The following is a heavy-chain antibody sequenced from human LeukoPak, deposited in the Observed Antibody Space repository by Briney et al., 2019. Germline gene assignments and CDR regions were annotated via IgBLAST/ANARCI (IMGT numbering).Heavy chain of an antibody. CDR1: GFTFSSYG. J-gene: IGHJ4*02. CDR2: IRYDGSDK. D-gene: IGHD6-19*01. Sequence: GGSLRLSCAASGFTFSSYGMHWVRQAPGKGLEWVAFIRYDGSDKYYADSAKGRFTISRDNAKNSLYLQMNSLRAEDTAVYYCIVLAVAGTLGFDYWGQGTLVTVSS. CDR3: IVLAVAGTLGFDY. V-gene: IGHV3-30*02.